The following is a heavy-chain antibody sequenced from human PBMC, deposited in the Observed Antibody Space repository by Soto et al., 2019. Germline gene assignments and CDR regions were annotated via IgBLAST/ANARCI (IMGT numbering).Heavy chain of an antibody. D-gene: IGHD1-1*01. CDR2: IFFSGNT. J-gene: IGHJ4*02. V-gene: IGHV4-31*03. CDR3: ARDNHGGTLDF. CDR1: GGSILNGGHY. Sequence: PSETLSLTCTVSGGSILNGGHYWTWIRQHPGKGLEWIGKIFFSGNTHYNPALKSRLTFSVDTTKNQFSLKLTSVTAADTAIYYCARDNHGGTLDFWGRAHLVTVHS.